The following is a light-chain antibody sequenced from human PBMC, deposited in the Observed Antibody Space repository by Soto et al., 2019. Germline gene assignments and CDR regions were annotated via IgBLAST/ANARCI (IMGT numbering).Light chain of an antibody. J-gene: IGLJ1*01. CDR3: SSYTSSRTYV. V-gene: IGLV2-14*03. CDR2: NVY. CDR1: SSDVGAYNF. Sequence: QSALTQPASVSGSPGQSITISCTGTSSDVGAYNFVSWHQQHPGKAPKLMIYNVYDRPSGISYRFSGSKSGNTASLTISGLQGEDEDDYYCSSYTSSRTYVFGTGTKVTVL.